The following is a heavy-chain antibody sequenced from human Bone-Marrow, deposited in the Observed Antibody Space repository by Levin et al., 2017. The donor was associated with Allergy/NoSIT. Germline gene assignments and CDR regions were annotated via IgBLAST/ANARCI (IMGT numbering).Heavy chain of an antibody. D-gene: IGHD3-22*01. J-gene: IGHJ3*02. V-gene: IGHV3-7*01. CDR2: INLDGSAT. Sequence: HPGGSLRLSCAASVFTFDAYWMTWVRQAPGKGLEWVANINLDGSATDYVDSVKGRFTISRDNAKNTLYLHMNSLRVEDTAVYYCARIYDSSGYYSGVGAFDIWGQGTTVTVSS. CDR3: ARIYDSSGYYSGVGAFDI. CDR1: VFTFDAYW.